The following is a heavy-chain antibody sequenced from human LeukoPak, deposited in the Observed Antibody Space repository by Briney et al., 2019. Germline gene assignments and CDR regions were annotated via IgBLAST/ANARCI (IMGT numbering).Heavy chain of an antibody. Sequence: SETLSLTCTVSGGSISSYYWSWIRQPAGKGLEWIGRIYTSGSTNYNPSLKSRVTMSVDPSKNQFSLKLSSVTAADTAVYYCARDHCSGGSCYASWYYFAYWGQATLVTVSS. V-gene: IGHV4-4*07. CDR2: IYTSGST. CDR3: ARDHCSGGSCYASWYYFAY. D-gene: IGHD2-15*01. CDR1: GGSISSYY. J-gene: IGHJ4*02.